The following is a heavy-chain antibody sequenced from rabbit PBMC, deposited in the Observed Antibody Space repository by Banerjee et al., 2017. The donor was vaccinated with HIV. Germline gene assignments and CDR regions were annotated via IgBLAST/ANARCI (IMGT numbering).Heavy chain of an antibody. CDR1: GFDFSSDAA. Sequence: QEQLVESGGGLVQPEGSLTLTRTASGFDFSSDAACWVRQAPGKGLEWIACIIAGSSGSTYYATWAKGRFTISKTSSTTVTLQMTSLTAADTATYFCARDLAGVIGWNFNLWGPGTLVTVS. CDR2: IIAGSSGST. CDR3: ARDLAGVIGWNFNL. J-gene: IGHJ4*01. V-gene: IGHV1S45*01. D-gene: IGHD4-1*01.